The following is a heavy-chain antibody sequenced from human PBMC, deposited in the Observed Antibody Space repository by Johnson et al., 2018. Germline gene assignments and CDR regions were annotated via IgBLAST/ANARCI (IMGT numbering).Heavy chain of an antibody. Sequence: QVQLVESGAEVKKPGASVKVSCKASGYTFTSYYMHWVRQAPGQGLEWMGIINPSGGSTSYAQKFQGRVTMTRDTSTSTVYMERSSLRSEDTAVYYCARDPSPYYDSSGSDDAFEIWGQGTMVTVSS. CDR3: ARDPSPYYDSSGSDDAFEI. CDR2: INPSGGST. V-gene: IGHV1-46*01. J-gene: IGHJ3*02. CDR1: GYTFTSYY. D-gene: IGHD3-22*01.